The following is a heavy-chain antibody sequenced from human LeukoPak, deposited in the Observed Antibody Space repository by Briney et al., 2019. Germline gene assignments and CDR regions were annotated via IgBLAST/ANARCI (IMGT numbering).Heavy chain of an antibody. J-gene: IGHJ6*03. CDR3: ARAPYYYDSSGYYYYYYYMDV. CDR2: INWNGGST. V-gene: IGHV3-20*04. D-gene: IGHD3-22*01. CDR1: GFTFDDYG. Sequence: PGGSLRLSCAASGFTFDDYGMSWVRQASGKGLEWVSGINWNGGSTGYADSVKGRFTISRDNAKNSLYLQMNSLRAEDTALYYCARAPYYYDSSGYYYYYYYMDVWGKGTTVTVSS.